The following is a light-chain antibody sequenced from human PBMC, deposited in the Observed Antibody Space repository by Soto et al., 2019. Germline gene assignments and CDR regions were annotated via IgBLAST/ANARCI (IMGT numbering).Light chain of an antibody. V-gene: IGLV2-14*01. CDR2: DVT. J-gene: IGLJ1*01. CDR1: SNDVGSYNY. CDR3: KSYTTSNTYV. Sequence: VLTQPASVSGSPGQSIAISCTGTSNDVGSYNYVSWYQQHPGKAPKLMIYDVTNRPSGVSDRFSGSKSGNTASLTISGLQAEDEADYYCKSYTTSNTYVSGSGTKVTVL.